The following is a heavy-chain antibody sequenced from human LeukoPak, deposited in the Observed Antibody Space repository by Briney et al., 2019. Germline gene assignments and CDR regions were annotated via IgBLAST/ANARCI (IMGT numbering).Heavy chain of an antibody. CDR3: ARGSTSYDY. Sequence: PGGSLRLSCAASGFTFSASWMSWVRQAPGKGLEWVANIFRDGIEKHYVDSVRGRFTISRDNAKNSLFLQMTSLGAEDTAIYYCARGSTSYDYWGQGTLVTVSS. J-gene: IGHJ4*02. D-gene: IGHD2-2*01. V-gene: IGHV3-7*01. CDR2: IFRDGIEK. CDR1: GFTFSASW.